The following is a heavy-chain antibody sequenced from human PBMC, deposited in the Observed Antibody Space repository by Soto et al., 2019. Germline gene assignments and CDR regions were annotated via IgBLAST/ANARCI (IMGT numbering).Heavy chain of an antibody. Sequence: QVQLQESGPGLVKPSQTLSVTCTVSGGPISSGGHYWSWIRQHPGKGLEWIGTIYYSGSTYYNPSRERRVTISVDTSKNHFSLTLSSGTAADTAVYYCARVLGSGAYYPFDYWGQGTLVTVSS. D-gene: IGHD3-10*01. V-gene: IGHV4-31*03. CDR3: ARVLGSGAYYPFDY. CDR1: GGPISSGGHY. CDR2: IYYSGST. J-gene: IGHJ4*02.